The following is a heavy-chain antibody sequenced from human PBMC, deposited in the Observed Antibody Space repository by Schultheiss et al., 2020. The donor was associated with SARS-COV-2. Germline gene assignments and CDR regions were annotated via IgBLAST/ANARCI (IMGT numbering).Heavy chain of an antibody. J-gene: IGHJ4*02. D-gene: IGHD4-17*01. Sequence: SETLSLTCTVSGYSISSGYYWGWIRQPPGKGLEWIGYIYYSGSTYYNPSLKSRVTISVDTSKNQFSLKLSSVTAADTAVYYCARDWRRTTATTYFDYWGQGTLVTVSS. CDR2: IYYSGST. V-gene: IGHV4-38-2*02. CDR3: ARDWRRTTATTYFDY. CDR1: GYSISSGYY.